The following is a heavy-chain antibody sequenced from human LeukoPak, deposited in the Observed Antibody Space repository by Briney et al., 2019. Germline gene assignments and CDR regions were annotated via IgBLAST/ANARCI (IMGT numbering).Heavy chain of an antibody. CDR3: ARGTYYDFWAPFDY. Sequence: SETLSLTCTVSGGSISSSSYYWGWIRQPPGKGLEWIGSIYYSGSAYYNPSLKSRVTISVDTSKNQFSLKLSSVTAADTAVYYCARGTYYDFWAPFDYWGQGTLVTVSS. CDR2: IYYSGSA. J-gene: IGHJ4*02. V-gene: IGHV4-39*01. CDR1: GGSISSSSYY. D-gene: IGHD3-3*01.